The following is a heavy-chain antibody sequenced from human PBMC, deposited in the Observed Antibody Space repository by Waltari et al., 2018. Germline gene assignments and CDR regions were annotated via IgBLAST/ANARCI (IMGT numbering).Heavy chain of an antibody. CDR1: GGSISSSSYY. V-gene: IGHV4-39*01. J-gene: IGHJ2*01. CDR3: ARRSRDTSYSSSWYWYFDL. D-gene: IGHD6-13*01. CDR2: IYYSGGT. Sequence: QLQLQESGPGLVKPSETLSLTCTVSGGSISSSSYYWGWIRQPPGKGLEWIGSIYYSGGTYYNPSLKRRVPISVDTSKNQFSLKLSSVTAADTAVYYCARRSRDTSYSSSWYWYFDLWGRGTLVTVSS.